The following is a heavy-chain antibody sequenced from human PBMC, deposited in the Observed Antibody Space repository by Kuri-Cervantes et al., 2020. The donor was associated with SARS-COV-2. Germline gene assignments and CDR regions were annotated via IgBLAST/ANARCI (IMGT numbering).Heavy chain of an antibody. CDR2: IIPILGIA. CDR3: ARGSIAAAWWGAFDI. J-gene: IGHJ3*02. CDR1: GGTFSSCA. D-gene: IGHD6-13*01. V-gene: IGHV1-69*10. Sequence: SVKVSCKASGGTFSSCAISWVRQAPGQGLEWMGGIIPILGIANYAQKFQGRVTITADKSTSTAYMELSSLRSEDTAVYYCARGSIAAAWWGAFDIWGQGTMVTVSS.